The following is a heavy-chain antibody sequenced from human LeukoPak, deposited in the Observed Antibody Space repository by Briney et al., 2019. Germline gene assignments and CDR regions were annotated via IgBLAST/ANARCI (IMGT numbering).Heavy chain of an antibody. CDR1: GLTFRSYA. CDR3: ARDGRHPYCSGGSCYIGYFDY. Sequence: GGGLGLSCAASGLTFRSYAMHGVRQDPGKGLEWVAVISYDGSNKYYADSVKGRFTISRDNSKNTLYLQMNSLRAEDTAVYYCARDGRHPYCSGGSCYIGYFDYWGQGTLVTVSS. V-gene: IGHV3-30*01. J-gene: IGHJ4*02. D-gene: IGHD2-15*01. CDR2: ISYDGSNK.